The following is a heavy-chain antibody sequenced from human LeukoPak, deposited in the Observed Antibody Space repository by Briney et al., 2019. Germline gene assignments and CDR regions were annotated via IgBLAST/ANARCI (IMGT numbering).Heavy chain of an antibody. Sequence: SETLSLTCSVSGASINSHYWTWIRQPAGKGLEWIGRIYISGSTNYSPSLKSRVTMSVDTSKNQFALNLISVTAADTAVYYCASGAYCGGACYAGAFDIWGQGTMVTVSS. D-gene: IGHD2-21*02. J-gene: IGHJ3*02. CDR2: IYISGST. V-gene: IGHV4-4*07. CDR1: GASINSHY. CDR3: ASGAYCGGACYAGAFDI.